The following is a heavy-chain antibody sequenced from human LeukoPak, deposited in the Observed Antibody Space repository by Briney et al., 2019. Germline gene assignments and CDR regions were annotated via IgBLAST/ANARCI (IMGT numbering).Heavy chain of an antibody. V-gene: IGHV4-59*01. Sequence: PPETLSLTCTVSGDSISTNYWGWIRQPPGEGLEWIGYVSSNEGTNYNPSLKSCVTILVHTSNNQFSLKLSSVTAADTAVYYCARVRSYYGSVTGKSYYFDYWGQGILVTVSS. CDR3: ARVRSYYGSVTGKSYYFDY. CDR2: VSSNEGT. CDR1: GDSISTNY. J-gene: IGHJ4*02. D-gene: IGHD3-10*01.